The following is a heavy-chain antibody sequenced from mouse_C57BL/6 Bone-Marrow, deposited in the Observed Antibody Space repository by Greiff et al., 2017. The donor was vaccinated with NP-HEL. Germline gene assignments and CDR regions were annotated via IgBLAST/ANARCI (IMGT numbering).Heavy chain of an antibody. V-gene: IGHV1-7*01. D-gene: IGHD1-1*01. CDR3: ARSAIHYYGSSSWFAY. CDR1: GYTFTSYW. J-gene: IGHJ3*01. CDR2: INPSSGYT. Sequence: QVQLQQSGAELAKPGASVKLSCKASGYTFTSYWMHWVKQRPGQGLEWIGYINPSSGYTNYNQKFKGKSTLTVDKSSSTAYMQLSSLTSEDSAVYYCARSAIHYYGSSSWFAYWGQGTLVTVSA.